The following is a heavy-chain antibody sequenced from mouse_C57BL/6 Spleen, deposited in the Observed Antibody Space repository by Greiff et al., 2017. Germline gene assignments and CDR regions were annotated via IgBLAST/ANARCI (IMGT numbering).Heavy chain of an antibody. V-gene: IGHV1-50*01. J-gene: IGHJ3*01. CDR2: IDPSDSYT. CDR3: ARGNLFAY. CDR1: GYTFTSYW. Sequence: VKLQQPGAELVKPGASVKLSCKASGYTFTSYWMQWVKQRPGQGLEWIGEIDPSDSYTNYNQKFKGKATLTVDTSSSTAYMQLSSLTSEDSAVYYCARGNLFAYWGQGALVTVSA.